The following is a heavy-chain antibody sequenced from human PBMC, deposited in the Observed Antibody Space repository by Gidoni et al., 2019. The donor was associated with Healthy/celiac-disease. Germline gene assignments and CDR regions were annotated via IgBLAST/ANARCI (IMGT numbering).Heavy chain of an antibody. CDR3: ASLRGYYDSSGYSDY. D-gene: IGHD3-22*01. V-gene: IGHV4-34*01. J-gene: IGHJ4*02. CDR1: GGSFSGYY. Sequence: QVQLQQWGAGLLKPSETLSLTCAVYGGSFSGYYWSWIRQPPGKVLEWIGEINHSGSTNYNPSLKSRVTISVDTSKNQFSLKLSSVTAADTAVYYCASLRGYYDSSGYSDYWGQGTLVTVSS. CDR2: INHSGST.